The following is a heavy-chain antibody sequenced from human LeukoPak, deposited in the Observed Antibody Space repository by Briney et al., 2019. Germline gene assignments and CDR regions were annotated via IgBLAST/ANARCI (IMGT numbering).Heavy chain of an antibody. D-gene: IGHD6-6*01. J-gene: IGHJ4*02. CDR2: INHSVST. Sequence: SETLSLTYPVYGGSFSGYYWSWIRQPPGKGREWIGEINHSVSTNYNPSLKSRVTISVDTSKTHFSLKLSSVPAADTAVYYCARGSFSRIAARRGAKTFDYWGQGTLVTVSS. CDR1: GGSFSGYY. V-gene: IGHV4-34*01. CDR3: ARGSFSRIAARRGAKTFDY.